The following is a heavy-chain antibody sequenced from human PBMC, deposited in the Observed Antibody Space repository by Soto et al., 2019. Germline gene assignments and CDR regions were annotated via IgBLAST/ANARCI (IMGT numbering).Heavy chain of an antibody. CDR1: GYTFTSYY. CDR2: INPSGGST. V-gene: IGHV1-46*03. D-gene: IGHD2-15*01. J-gene: IGHJ3*02. CDR3: ARAGYCSGGSCLGAFDI. Sequence: ASVKVSCKASGYTFTSYYMHWVRQAPVQGLEWMGIINPSGGSTSYAQKFQGRVTMTRDTSTCTVYMELSSLRSEDTAVYFCARAGYCSGGSCLGAFDIWGQGTMVTVSS.